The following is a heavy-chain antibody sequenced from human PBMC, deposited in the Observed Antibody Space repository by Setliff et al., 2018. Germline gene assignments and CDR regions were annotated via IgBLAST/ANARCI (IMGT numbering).Heavy chain of an antibody. D-gene: IGHD3-9*01. Sequence: SETLSLTCTVSGGSISSSSYYWGWIRQPPGKGLEWIGSIYYSGSTNYNPSLKSRVTISVDTSKNQFSLKLSSVTAADTAVYYCARRGADYDILTGDDYWGQGTLVTVSS. CDR1: GGSISSSSYY. CDR3: ARRGADYDILTGDDY. J-gene: IGHJ4*02. V-gene: IGHV4-39*07. CDR2: IYYSGST.